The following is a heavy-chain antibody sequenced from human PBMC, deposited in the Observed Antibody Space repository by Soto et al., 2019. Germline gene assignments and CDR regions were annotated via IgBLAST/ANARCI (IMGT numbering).Heavy chain of an antibody. D-gene: IGHD1-26*01. V-gene: IGHV4-31*03. CDR1: GGSISSGGYY. CDR2: IYYSGST. CDR3: ARALLSGSYFFDY. J-gene: IGHJ4*02. Sequence: TSETLSLTCTVSGGSISSGGYYWSWIRQHPGKGLEWIGYIYYSGSTYYNPSLKSRVTISVDTSKNQFSLKLSSVTAADTAVYYCARALLSGSYFFDYWGQGTLVTVSS.